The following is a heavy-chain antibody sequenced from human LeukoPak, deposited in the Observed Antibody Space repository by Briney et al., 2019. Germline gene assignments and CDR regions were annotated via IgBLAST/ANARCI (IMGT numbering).Heavy chain of an antibody. CDR3: ARALSGGSYSYYYYYMDV. CDR1: GFTVSSNY. J-gene: IGHJ6*03. CDR2: IYSGGST. Sequence: GGSLRLSCAASGFTVSSNYMSWVRQAPGKGLEWVSVIYSGGSTYYADSVKGRFTISRDNSKNTLYLQMNSLRAEDTAVYYCARALSGGSYSYYYYYMDVWGKGTTVNVSS. V-gene: IGHV3-53*01. D-gene: IGHD1-26*01.